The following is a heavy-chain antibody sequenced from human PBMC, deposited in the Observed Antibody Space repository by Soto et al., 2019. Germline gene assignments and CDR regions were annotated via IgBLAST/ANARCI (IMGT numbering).Heavy chain of an antibody. CDR1: EFTFSSYG. V-gene: IGHV3-33*01. J-gene: IGHJ3*02. CDR2: IWYDGSKK. CDR3: ARWWAASASGFDI. D-gene: IGHD2-15*01. Sequence: QVQLVESGGGVVQPGRSLRLTCEASEFTFSSYGIHWVRQAPGKGLEWVAVIWYDGSKKYYADSVKGRFTISRDNVKNSVYVQMNSLRAADTALYYCARWWAASASGFDIWGQGTIVTVSS.